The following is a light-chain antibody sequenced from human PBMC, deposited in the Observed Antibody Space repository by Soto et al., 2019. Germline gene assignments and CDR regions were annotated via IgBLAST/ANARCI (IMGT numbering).Light chain of an antibody. Sequence: DLLRTPSPDSLSVSMGERATINCKSSQSVLYSSNNKNYLAWYQQKPGQPPKLLIYWASTRESGVPDRFSGSGSGTDFTLTISSLQAEDVAVYYCQQYYSTPRTFGQGTKVDIK. CDR3: QQYYSTPRT. J-gene: IGKJ1*01. V-gene: IGKV4-1*01. CDR1: QSVLYSSNNKNY. CDR2: WAS.